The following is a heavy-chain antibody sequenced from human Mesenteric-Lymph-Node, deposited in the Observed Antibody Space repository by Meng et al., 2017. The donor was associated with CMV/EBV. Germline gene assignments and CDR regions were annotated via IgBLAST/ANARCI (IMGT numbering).Heavy chain of an antibody. CDR1: GFTFSSYA. CDR3: ARVVAGYSSGWPFYYYGMDV. D-gene: IGHD6-19*01. J-gene: IGHJ6*02. V-gene: IGHV3-23*01. CDR2: ISGSGGST. Sequence: GGSLRLSCAASGFTFSSYAMSWVRQAPGKGLEWVSAISGSGGSTYYADSVKGRLTISRDNSKNTLYLQMNSLRAEDTAVYYCARVVAGYSSGWPFYYYGMDVWGQGTTVTVSS.